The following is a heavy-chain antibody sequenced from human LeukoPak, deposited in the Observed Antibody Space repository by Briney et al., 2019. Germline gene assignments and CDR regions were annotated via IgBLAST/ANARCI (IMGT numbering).Heavy chain of an antibody. CDR2: IKQDEGEK. J-gene: IGHJ3*02. D-gene: IGHD2-15*01. Sequence: GGSLGLSCAASGFTFRNYWMSWVRQAPGKGLEWVANIKQDEGEKYYVDSVKGRFTISRDNAKNSLFLEMNSLRAEDTAVYYCARLLGYCSGGSCYDPCGIWGLGTMVTVSS. CDR3: ARLLGYCSGGSCYDPCGI. CDR1: GFTFRNYW. V-gene: IGHV3-7*01.